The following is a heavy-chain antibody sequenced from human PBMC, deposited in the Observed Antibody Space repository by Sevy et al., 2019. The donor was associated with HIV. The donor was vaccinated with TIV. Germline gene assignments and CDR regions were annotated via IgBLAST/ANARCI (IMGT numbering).Heavy chain of an antibody. CDR1: GGSMSGYY. CDR2: FYYSRST. J-gene: IGHJ6*02. Sequence: SETLSLTCTVSGGSMSGYYWSWIRQPPGKGLEWIGYFYYSRSTNYNPSLKSRVTISVDTSRNHSSLEMRSVTAADTAVYYCARASPEYYYGLDVWGHGTTVTVSS. V-gene: IGHV4-59*01. CDR3: ARASPEYYYGLDV.